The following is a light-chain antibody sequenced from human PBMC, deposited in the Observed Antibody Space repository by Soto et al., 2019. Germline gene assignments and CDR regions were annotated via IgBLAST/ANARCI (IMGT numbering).Light chain of an antibody. J-gene: IGKJ1*01. CDR3: QQYGSSPLA. CDR1: QSVSSSY. V-gene: IGKV3-20*01. CDR2: GAS. Sequence: VLTQSPGTLSLSPGERATLSCRASQSVSSSYLAWYQQKPGQAPRLLIYGASSRATGIPDRFSGSGSGTDFTLTISRLEPEDFAVYYCQQYGSSPLAFGQGTKVDIK.